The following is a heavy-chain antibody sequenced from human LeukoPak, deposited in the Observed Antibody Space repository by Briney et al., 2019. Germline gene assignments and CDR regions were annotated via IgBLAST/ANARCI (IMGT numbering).Heavy chain of an antibody. D-gene: IGHD1-26*01. CDR3: ASSTTPDYYYYYYMDV. J-gene: IGHJ6*03. CDR2: IIPIFGTA. Sequence: SVQVSCKASGGTFSRYPISWVQQAPGQGLEWMGGIIPIFGTANYAQKFQGRVTNTTDESTSTAYMELSSVRSDDTAVYYCASSTTPDYYYYYYMDVWGKGATVTASS. V-gene: IGHV1-69*05. CDR1: GGTFSRYP.